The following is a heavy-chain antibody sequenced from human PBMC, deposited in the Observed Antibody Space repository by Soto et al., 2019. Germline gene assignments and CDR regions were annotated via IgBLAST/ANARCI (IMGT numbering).Heavy chain of an antibody. CDR3: ARARGAIFGVSKPNWFDP. Sequence: QVQLQESGPGLVKPSQTLSLTCTVSGGSISSGGYYWSWIRQHPGKGLEWIGYIYYSGSTYDNPSLKSRVTISVYTSKNQFSLKLSSVTAADTAVYDCARARGAIFGVSKPNWFDPWGQGTLVTVSS. D-gene: IGHD3-3*01. CDR1: GGSISSGGYY. CDR2: IYYSGST. J-gene: IGHJ5*02. V-gene: IGHV4-31*03.